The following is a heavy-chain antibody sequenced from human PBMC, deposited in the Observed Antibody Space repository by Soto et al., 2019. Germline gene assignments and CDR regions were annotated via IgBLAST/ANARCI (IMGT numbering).Heavy chain of an antibody. CDR2: INHSGST. CDR3: ARGLNSGYDLGDY. D-gene: IGHD5-12*01. CDR1: GGSFSGYY. V-gene: IGHV4-34*01. Sequence: QVQLQQWGAGLLKPSETLSLTCAVYGGSFSGYYWSWIRQPPGKGLEWIGEINHSGSTNYNPSLKSRVTISVDTSKNQFSLKLSSVTAADTAVYYCARGLNSGYDLGDYWGQGTLVTVSS. J-gene: IGHJ4*02.